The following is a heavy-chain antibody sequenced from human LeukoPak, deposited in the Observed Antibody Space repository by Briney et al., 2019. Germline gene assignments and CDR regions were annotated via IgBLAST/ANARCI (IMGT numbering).Heavy chain of an antibody. J-gene: IGHJ6*02. D-gene: IGHD4-11*01. Sequence: SETLSLTCTVSGGSISSYYWSWIRQPPGKGLEWIGYIYYSGSTNYNPSLKSRVTISVDTSKNQFSLKLSSVTAADTAVYYCARYSNYLFCYYGMDVWGQGTTVTVSS. CDR3: ARYSNYLFCYYGMDV. V-gene: IGHV4-59*08. CDR2: IYYSGST. CDR1: GGSISSYY.